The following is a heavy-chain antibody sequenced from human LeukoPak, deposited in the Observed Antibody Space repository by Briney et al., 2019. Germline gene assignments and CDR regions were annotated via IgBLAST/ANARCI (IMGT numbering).Heavy chain of an antibody. J-gene: IGHJ5*02. CDR3: ARGSWSPNWFDP. CDR2: INHDGSEK. Sequence: PGGSLRLSCAAPGFSFSSSWMSWVRQAPGKGLEWLANINHDGSEKYYVDSMKGRFTISRDNAKNSLYLQIYSLRADDTAVYYCARGSWSPNWFDPWGQGTLVTVSS. CDR1: GFSFSSSW. D-gene: IGHD3-3*01. V-gene: IGHV3-7*05.